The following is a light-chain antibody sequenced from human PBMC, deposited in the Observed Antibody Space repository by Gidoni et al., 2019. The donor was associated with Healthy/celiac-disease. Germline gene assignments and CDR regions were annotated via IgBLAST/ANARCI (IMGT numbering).Light chain of an antibody. CDR2: AAS. CDR3: QQSYSTPYT. V-gene: IGKV1-39*01. CDR1: QSISSY. Sequence: DPVTITCRASQSISSYLNWYQQKPGKAPKLLIYAASSLQSGVPSRFSGSGSGTDFTLTSSLQPEDFATYYCQQSYSTPYTFGQGTKLEIK. J-gene: IGKJ2*01.